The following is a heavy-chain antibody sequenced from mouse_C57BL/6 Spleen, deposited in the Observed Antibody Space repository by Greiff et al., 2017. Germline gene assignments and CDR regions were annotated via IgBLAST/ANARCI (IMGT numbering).Heavy chain of an antibody. Sequence: EVQLQESGPGLVKPSQSLSLTCSVTGYSITSGYYWNWIRQSPGNKLEWMGYISYDGSNNYNPSLKNRISITRDTSKNQFFLKLNSVTTEDTATYYCARETLRNYFDYWGQGTTLTVSS. D-gene: IGHD1-1*01. CDR2: ISYDGSN. V-gene: IGHV3-6*01. CDR1: GYSITSGYY. J-gene: IGHJ2*01. CDR3: ARETLRNYFDY.